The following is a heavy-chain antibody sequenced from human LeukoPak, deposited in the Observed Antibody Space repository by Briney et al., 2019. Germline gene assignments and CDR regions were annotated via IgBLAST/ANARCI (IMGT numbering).Heavy chain of an antibody. V-gene: IGHV3-74*01. CDR1: GFSFSTDW. D-gene: IGHD3-10*01. Sequence: PGGSLRLSCAAPGFSFSTDWMHWVRQAPGKGLVWVSRINADGGSANYADSVKGRFTISRDNAKSTLYLQMDSLRAEDTAVYYCARMSPFGEDVFDIWGQGTMVTVSS. CDR2: INADGGSA. J-gene: IGHJ3*02. CDR3: ARMSPFGEDVFDI.